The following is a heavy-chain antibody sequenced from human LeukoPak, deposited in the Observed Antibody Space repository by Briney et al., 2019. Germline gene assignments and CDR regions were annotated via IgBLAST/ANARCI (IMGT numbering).Heavy chain of an antibody. D-gene: IGHD3-16*01. Sequence: SETLSLTCTVSGGSTSSYYWSWIRQPPGKGLEWIGYIYYSGSTNYNPSLKSRVTISVDTSKNQFSLKLSSVTAADTAVYYCASLPGGGGTGYWGQGTLVTVSS. V-gene: IGHV4-59*01. CDR3: ASLPGGGGTGY. CDR2: IYYSGST. CDR1: GGSTSSYY. J-gene: IGHJ4*02.